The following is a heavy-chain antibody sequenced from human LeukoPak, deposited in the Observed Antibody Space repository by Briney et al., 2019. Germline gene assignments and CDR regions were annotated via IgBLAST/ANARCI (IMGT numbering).Heavy chain of an antibody. Sequence: GGSLRLSCADSTFTFSNYWMHWVRQAPGKGLVWVSRINSDGTDTSYADSVKGRFTISRDNAKNTLYLQMTSLRAEDTAVYYCVRGDYSYGYNYYYMDVWGKGTTVTVSS. V-gene: IGHV3-74*01. D-gene: IGHD5-18*01. CDR2: INSDGTDT. CDR3: VRGDYSYGYNYYYMDV. J-gene: IGHJ6*03. CDR1: TFTFSNYW.